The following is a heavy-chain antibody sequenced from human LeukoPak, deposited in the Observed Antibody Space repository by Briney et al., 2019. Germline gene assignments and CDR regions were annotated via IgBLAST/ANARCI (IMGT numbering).Heavy chain of an antibody. V-gene: IGHV4-59*12. Sequence: SETLSLTCTVSGGPLSTYYWSWIRQPPRKRLEWIGYISYSGGTNYNPSLKSRVTISLDTSKNQFSLKLSSVTAADTAVYYCARGYDSSGYYYGGRYYYMDVWGKGTTVTVSS. J-gene: IGHJ6*03. CDR3: ARGYDSSGYYYGGRYYYMDV. D-gene: IGHD3-22*01. CDR1: GGPLSTYY. CDR2: ISYSGGT.